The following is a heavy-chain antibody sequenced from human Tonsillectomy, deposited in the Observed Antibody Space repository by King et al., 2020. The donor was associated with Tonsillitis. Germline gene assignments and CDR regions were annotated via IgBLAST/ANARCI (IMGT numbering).Heavy chain of an antibody. Sequence: VQLVESGEGLVKPGGSLRLSCAASGFTFTNYHMHWVRQAPGKGLEWVSSISTTSTYIYYADSLRGRFTISRDNAKNSLYLQMSTLRADDTAIYYCARDRSGVGAGLDYWGRGTLVTVSS. J-gene: IGHJ4*02. D-gene: IGHD1-26*01. CDR3: ARDRSGVGAGLDY. V-gene: IGHV3-21*01. CDR1: GFTFTNYH. CDR2: ISTTSTYI.